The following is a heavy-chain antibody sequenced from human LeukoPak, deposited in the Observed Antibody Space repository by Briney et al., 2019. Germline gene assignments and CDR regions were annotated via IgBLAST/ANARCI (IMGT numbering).Heavy chain of an antibody. CDR2: IKQDGSDK. CDR3: AREHVRGDKSLFDN. CDR1: GFTFSSYW. Sequence: PGGSLRLSCAASGFTFSSYWMSWVRQAPGKGLEWVANIKQDGSDKYYVDSVKGRFTISRDNVKSSQYLQMNSLRADDTAVYYCAREHVRGDKSLFDNWGQGALVTVSS. J-gene: IGHJ4*02. D-gene: IGHD4-23*01. V-gene: IGHV3-7*01.